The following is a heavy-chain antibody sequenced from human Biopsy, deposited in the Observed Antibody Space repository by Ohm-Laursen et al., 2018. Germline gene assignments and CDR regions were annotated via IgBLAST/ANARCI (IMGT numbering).Heavy chain of an antibody. CDR3: ERGQMIFGVGDGLDV. Sequence: PSVKVSCQASGYTFTPYYVHWMRQAPGQGLEWMGLINPKSDDTNYTQKFHGRVTMTTDTSINAAYMELSRLRSDDTAVYYCERGQMIFGVGDGLDVWGQGTTVVVSS. CDR2: INPKSDDT. V-gene: IGHV1-2*02. D-gene: IGHD3-3*01. J-gene: IGHJ6*02. CDR1: GYTFTPYY.